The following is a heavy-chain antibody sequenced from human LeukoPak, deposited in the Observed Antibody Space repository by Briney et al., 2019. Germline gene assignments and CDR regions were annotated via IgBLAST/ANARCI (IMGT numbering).Heavy chain of an antibody. J-gene: IGHJ4*02. CDR1: MHIHSSNSAA. D-gene: IGHD5/OR15-5a*01. CDR3: GRGTSTQDFDY. Sequence: SHTLSLTCGISMHIHSSNSAAGNWIRRPPSRGLEWLGRTYYRYKRYNDYAVSVKRRITNNPDTSKNQFYMRLNSVTPEDKAVYYCGRGTSTQDFDYWGQGTLVTVSS. CDR2: TYYRYKRYN. V-gene: IGHV6-1*01.